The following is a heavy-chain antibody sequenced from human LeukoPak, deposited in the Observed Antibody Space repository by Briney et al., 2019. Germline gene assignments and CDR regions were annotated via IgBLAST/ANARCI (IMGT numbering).Heavy chain of an antibody. CDR3: ARAPIIRVGATDYYYYYGMDV. V-gene: IGHV4-59*01. D-gene: IGHD1-26*01. CDR1: GGSISSYY. CDR2: IYYSGST. Sequence: SETLSLTCTVSGGSISSYYWSWIRQPPGKGLEWSGYIYYSGSTNYNPSLKSRVTISVDTSKNQSSLKLSSVTAADTAVYYCARAPIIRVGATDYYYYYGMDVWGQGTTVTVSS. J-gene: IGHJ6*02.